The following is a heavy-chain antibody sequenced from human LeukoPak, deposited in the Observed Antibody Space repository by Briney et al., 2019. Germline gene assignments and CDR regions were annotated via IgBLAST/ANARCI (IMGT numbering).Heavy chain of an antibody. CDR3: ARQTTMVRGVITSGAFDI. D-gene: IGHD3-10*01. CDR1: GGSISSYY. J-gene: IGHJ3*02. CDR2: IYYSGST. Sequence: SETLSLTCTVSGGSISSYYWSWIWQPPGKGLEWIGYIYYSGSTNYNPSLKSRVTISVDTSKNQFSLKLSSVTAADTAVYYCARQTTMVRGVITSGAFDIWGQGTMVTVSS. V-gene: IGHV4-59*01.